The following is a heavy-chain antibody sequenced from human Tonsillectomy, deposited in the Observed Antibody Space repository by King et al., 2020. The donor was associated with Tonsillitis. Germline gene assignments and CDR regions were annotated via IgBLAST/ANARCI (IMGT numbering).Heavy chain of an antibody. Sequence: VQLVQSGAEVKKPGESLRISCKGSGYSFTTYWIAWVRQAPGKGLEWMGIIYPGDSDTRCRPSFQGQVNISVDKSISTAYLQWNSLKASDTAMYYCARPRVAAAYDAFDIWGQGTMVTVSS. CDR1: GYSFTTYW. D-gene: IGHD6-13*01. V-gene: IGHV5-51*03. CDR3: ARPRVAAAYDAFDI. J-gene: IGHJ3*02. CDR2: IYPGDSDT.